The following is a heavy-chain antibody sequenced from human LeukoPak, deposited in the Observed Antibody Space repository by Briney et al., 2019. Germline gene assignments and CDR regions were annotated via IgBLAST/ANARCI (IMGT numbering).Heavy chain of an antibody. D-gene: IGHD1-26*01. J-gene: IGHJ6*03. Sequence: SETLSLTCTVSGGSISTTSYYWGWIRQPPGKGLEWIGSIYYSGSTYYNPSLKSRVTISVDTSKNQFSLKLSSVTAADTAVYYCARVEEGGSYPDYYYYYMDVWGKGTTVTVSS. CDR1: GGSISTTSYY. V-gene: IGHV4-39*07. CDR2: IYYSGST. CDR3: ARVEEGGSYPDYYYYYMDV.